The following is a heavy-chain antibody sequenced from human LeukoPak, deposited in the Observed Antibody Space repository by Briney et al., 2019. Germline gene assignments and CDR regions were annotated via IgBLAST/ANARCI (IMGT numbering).Heavy chain of an antibody. CDR2: IYHSGST. V-gene: IGHV4-4*02. CDR1: GGSISSSNW. D-gene: IGHD6-19*01. CDR3: ARLRTGIAVADDY. Sequence: PSETLSLTCAVSGGSISSSNWWSWVRQPPGKGLEWIGEIYHSGSTNYNPSLKSRVTISVDKSKNQFPLKLSSVTAADTAVYYCARLRTGIAVADDYWGQGTLVTVSS. J-gene: IGHJ4*02.